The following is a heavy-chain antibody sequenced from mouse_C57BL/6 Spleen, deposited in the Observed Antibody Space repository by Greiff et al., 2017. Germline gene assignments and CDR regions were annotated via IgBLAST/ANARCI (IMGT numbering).Heavy chain of an antibody. J-gene: IGHJ2*01. Sequence: QVQLQQSGPELVKPGASVKISCKASGYAFSSSWMNWVKQRPGQGLEWIGRIYPGDGDTNYNGTFKGKATLTADKSSSTAYMPLSSLTSEDSAVYFCARAVGLSVDYWGQGTTLTVSS. CDR2: IYPGDGDT. D-gene: IGHD4-1*01. V-gene: IGHV1-82*01. CDR1: GYAFSSSW. CDR3: ARAVGLSVDY.